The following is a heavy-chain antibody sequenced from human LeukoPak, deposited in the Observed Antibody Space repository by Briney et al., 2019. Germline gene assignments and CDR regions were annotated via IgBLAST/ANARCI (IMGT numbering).Heavy chain of an antibody. CDR1: GDSFSSVTDY. CDR3: ASGGWSFDAFDF. J-gene: IGHJ3*01. CDR2: GDYSGGT. D-gene: IGHD6-19*01. V-gene: IGHV4-39*07. Sequence: SETLSLTCTVSGDSFSSVTDYWAWIRQPPGKGLEWIASGDYSGGTYYNPSLKSRVTISVDTSKNRFSLRLSSLTAADTAVYFCASGGWSFDAFDFWGQGTMVTVSS.